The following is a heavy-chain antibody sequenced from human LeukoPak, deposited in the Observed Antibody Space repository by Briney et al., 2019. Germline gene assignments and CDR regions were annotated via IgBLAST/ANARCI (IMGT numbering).Heavy chain of an antibody. J-gene: IGHJ6*02. V-gene: IGHV3-30*18. Sequence: GRSLRLSCAASGFTFSSYGMHWVRQAPGKGLAWVAVISYDGSNKYYADSVKGRFAISRDNSKNTLYLQMNSLRAEDTAVYYCAKDHGAIRAYYDFWSGYLDYYYYGMDVWGQGTTVTVSS. CDR1: GFTFSSYG. D-gene: IGHD3-3*01. CDR3: AKDHGAIRAYYDFWSGYLDYYYYGMDV. CDR2: ISYDGSNK.